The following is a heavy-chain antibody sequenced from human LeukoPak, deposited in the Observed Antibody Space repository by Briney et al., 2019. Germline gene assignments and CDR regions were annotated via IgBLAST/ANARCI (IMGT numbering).Heavy chain of an antibody. Sequence: GGSLRLSCAASGFTFSSYGMNWVRQAPGKGLEWVSTITGSGDNTYYADSVKGRFTISRDNSKNTLYLQMISLRAEDTAVYYCARSKDGYNIYDYWGQGTLVIVSS. D-gene: IGHD5-24*01. CDR3: ARSKDGYNIYDY. CDR2: ITGSGDNT. CDR1: GFTFSSYG. V-gene: IGHV3-23*01. J-gene: IGHJ4*02.